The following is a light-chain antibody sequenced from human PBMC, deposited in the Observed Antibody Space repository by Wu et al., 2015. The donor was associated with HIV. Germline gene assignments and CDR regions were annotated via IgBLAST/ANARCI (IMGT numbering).Light chain of an antibody. Sequence: EIVMTQSPDTLSVSPGERVTLSCKASQSVSSNLAWYQQKPGQAPRLPIYAASTRAAGIPARFSGSGSGTEFTLTISSMQSGDYAVYYCQQYNTWPLFGPGTKVDIK. CDR2: AAS. CDR1: QSVSSN. CDR3: QQYNTWPL. V-gene: IGKV3-15*01. J-gene: IGKJ3*01.